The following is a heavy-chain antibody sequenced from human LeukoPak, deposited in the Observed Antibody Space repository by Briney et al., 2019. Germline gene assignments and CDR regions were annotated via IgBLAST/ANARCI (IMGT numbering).Heavy chain of an antibody. CDR3: ARRYSYGYGIDY. CDR1: GFTVSSNY. Sequence: PGGSLRLSCAASGFTVSSNYMSWVRQAPGKGLEWVSVIYSGGSTYYADSVKGRFTISRDNSKNTLHLQMNSLRAEDTAVYYCARRYSYGYGIDYWGQGTLVTVSS. CDR2: IYSGGST. D-gene: IGHD5-18*01. J-gene: IGHJ4*02. V-gene: IGHV3-53*01.